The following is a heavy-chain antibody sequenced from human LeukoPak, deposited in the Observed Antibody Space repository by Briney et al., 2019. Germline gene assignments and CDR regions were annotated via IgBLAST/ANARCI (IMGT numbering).Heavy chain of an antibody. D-gene: IGHD4-17*01. V-gene: IGHV5-51*01. CDR3: ARLRYGNYGPAGTFDI. J-gene: IGHJ3*02. Sequence: GVSLKISCKGSGYSFTSYWIGWVRQMPGKGLEWMGIIYPGDSDTRYSPSFQGQVTISADKSTSTAYLQWSSLKASDTAMYYCARLRYGNYGPAGTFDIWGQGTMVTVSS. CDR2: IYPGDSDT. CDR1: GYSFTSYW.